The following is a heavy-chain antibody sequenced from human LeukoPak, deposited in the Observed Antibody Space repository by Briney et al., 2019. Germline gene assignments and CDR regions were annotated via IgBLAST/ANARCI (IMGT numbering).Heavy chain of an antibody. V-gene: IGHV3-21*01. CDR1: GFTFSSYS. J-gene: IGHJ6*02. D-gene: IGHD1/OR15-1a*01. CDR3: ARVSPNTYGMDV. Sequence: PGGSLRLSCAASGFTFSSYSMNWVRQAPGKGLEWVSSISSSSSYIYYADSVKGRFTISRDNAKNSLYLQMNSLRAEDTAVYYCARVSPNTYGMDVWGQGTTVTVSS. CDR2: ISSSSSYI.